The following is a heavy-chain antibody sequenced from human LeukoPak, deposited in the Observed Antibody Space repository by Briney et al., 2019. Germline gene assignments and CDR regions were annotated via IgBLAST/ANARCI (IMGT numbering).Heavy chain of an antibody. CDR3: AKASGSGSSWDFDY. CDR1: GFTFDDYA. D-gene: IGHD6-13*01. V-gene: IGHV3-9*03. Sequence: GGSLRLSCAASGFTFDDYAMHWVRQAPEKGLEWVSGISWNSGSIGYADSVKGRFTISRDNAKNSLYLQMNSLRAEDMALYYCAKASGSGSSWDFDYWGQGTLVTVSS. CDR2: ISWNSGSI. J-gene: IGHJ4*02.